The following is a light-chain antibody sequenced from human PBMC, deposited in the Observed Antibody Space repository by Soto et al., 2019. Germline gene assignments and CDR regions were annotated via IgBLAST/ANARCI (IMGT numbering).Light chain of an antibody. CDR2: GAS. Sequence: EIVLTQSPGTLSLSPGERATLSSSASQSVTSIYLAWYQQKPGQAPRLLIYGASSRATGIPDRFSGSVSGTDFTLTISRLGPEDFEVYYCQQYGSSHTFGGGTKVEIK. J-gene: IGKJ4*02. V-gene: IGKV3-20*01. CDR1: QSVTSIY. CDR3: QQYGSSHT.